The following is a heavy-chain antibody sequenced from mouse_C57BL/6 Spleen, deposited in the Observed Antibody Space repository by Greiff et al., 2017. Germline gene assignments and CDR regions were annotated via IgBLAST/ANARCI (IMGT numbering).Heavy chain of an antibody. CDR2: IRNKANGYTT. J-gene: IGHJ3*01. CDR3: ARWSSGEFAY. Sequence: EVQVVESGGGLVQPGGSLSLSCAASGFTFTDYYMSWVRQPPGKALEWLGFIRNKANGYTTEYSASVKGRFTISRDNSQSILYLQMNALRAEDSATYYCARWSSGEFAYWGQGTLVTVSA. V-gene: IGHV7-3*01. CDR1: GFTFTDYY. D-gene: IGHD3-2*02.